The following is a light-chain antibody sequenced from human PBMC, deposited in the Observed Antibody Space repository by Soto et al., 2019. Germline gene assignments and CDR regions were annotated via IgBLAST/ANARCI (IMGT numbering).Light chain of an antibody. CDR1: SSDVGGYNY. CDR2: EVT. J-gene: IGLJ1*01. CDR3: SSYTNINTRACV. Sequence: QSALTQPASVSGSPGQSITISCTGTSSDVGGYNYVSWYQQHPGEAPKLMIYEVTDRPSGVSNRFSGSKSGNTASLTISGLQAEDEAEYYCSSYTNINTRACVFGTGTKLTVL. V-gene: IGLV2-14*01.